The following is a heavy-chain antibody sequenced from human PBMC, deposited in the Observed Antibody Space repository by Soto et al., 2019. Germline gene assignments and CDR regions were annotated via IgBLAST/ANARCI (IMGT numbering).Heavy chain of an antibody. CDR3: ARDIDPVGYFDY. D-gene: IGHD1-26*01. V-gene: IGHV3-48*03. CDR1: GFTFSSYE. J-gene: IGHJ4*02. Sequence: GGSLRLSCAASGFTFSSYEMNWVRQAPGKGLEWVSYISSSGSTIYYADSVKGRFTISRDNAKNSLYLQMNSLRAEDTAVYYCARDIDPVGYFDYWGQGTLVTVSS. CDR2: ISSSGSTI.